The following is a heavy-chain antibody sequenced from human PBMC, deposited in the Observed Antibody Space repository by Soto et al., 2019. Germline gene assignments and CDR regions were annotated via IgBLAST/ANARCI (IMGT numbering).Heavy chain of an antibody. J-gene: IGHJ6*02. D-gene: IGHD3-9*01. CDR2: ISYSGST. CDR1: GGSLSGYF. CDR3: AREEARRYFDANIGYPMDV. Sequence: SETLSLTCTVSGGSLSGYFWSWMRQPPGKGLEWIGHISYSGSTNYNSALKSRVSMSVDTSKNQVSLKLSSVTAAGTAMYYCAREEARRYFDANIGYPMDVWGQWTTGTISS. V-gene: IGHV4-59*01.